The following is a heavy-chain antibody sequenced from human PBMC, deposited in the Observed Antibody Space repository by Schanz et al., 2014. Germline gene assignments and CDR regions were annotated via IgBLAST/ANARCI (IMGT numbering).Heavy chain of an antibody. CDR2: IIPVLNIA. CDR1: GGTFSTYT. CDR3: AGTYCSSTSCYTGYYYMDV. V-gene: IGHV1-69*02. J-gene: IGHJ6*03. Sequence: QVQLVQSGAEVKKPGSSVKVSCKASGGTFSTYTISWVRQAPGQGLEWMGKIIPVLNIATYAQNFQGRVTITADKSTSTAYMELTSLRSEDTAVYYCAGTYCSSTSCYTGYYYMDVWGKGTTVTVSS. D-gene: IGHD2-2*02.